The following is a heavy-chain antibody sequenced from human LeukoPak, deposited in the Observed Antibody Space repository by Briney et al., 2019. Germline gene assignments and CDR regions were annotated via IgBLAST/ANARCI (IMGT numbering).Heavy chain of an antibody. V-gene: IGHV4-59*01. Sequence: PSETLSLTCTVSGGSISSYYWSWIRQPPGKGLEWIGYIYYSGNTSYNPSLTSRVTISVDTSNNQFSLKLSSVTAADTAVYYCARVDWGLNFYYYFMDVWGEGTTVTVSS. J-gene: IGHJ6*03. CDR2: IYYSGNT. CDR3: ARVDWGLNFYYYFMDV. D-gene: IGHD3-9*01. CDR1: GGSISSYY.